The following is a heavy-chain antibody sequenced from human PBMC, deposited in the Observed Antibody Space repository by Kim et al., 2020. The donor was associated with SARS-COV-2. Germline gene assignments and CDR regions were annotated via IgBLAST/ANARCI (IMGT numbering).Heavy chain of an antibody. V-gene: IGHV4-39*07. CDR2: IYYSGST. Sequence: SETLSLTCTVSGGSISSSSYYWGWIRQPPGKGLEWIGSIYYSGSTYYNPSLKSRVTISVDTSKNQFSLKLSSVTAADTAVYYCARGSYYDILTGYSYYYGMDVWGQGTTVTVSS. J-gene: IGHJ6*02. CDR3: ARGSYYDILTGYSYYYGMDV. D-gene: IGHD3-9*01. CDR1: GGSISSSSYY.